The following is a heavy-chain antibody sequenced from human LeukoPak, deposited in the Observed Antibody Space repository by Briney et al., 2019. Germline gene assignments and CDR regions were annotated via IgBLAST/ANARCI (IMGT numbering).Heavy chain of an antibody. J-gene: IGHJ4*02. Sequence: SETLSLTCTISGGSISSGDYYWSWIRQPPGKGLEWIGHIYYSGSTSYNPSLKSRVTISIDTSKKQFSLKMSSVTAADTAVYYCARGWTSKIYFDYWGQGTLVTVSS. CDR1: GGSISSGDYY. CDR2: IYYSGST. CDR3: ARGWTSKIYFDY. D-gene: IGHD3/OR15-3a*01. V-gene: IGHV4-30-4*01.